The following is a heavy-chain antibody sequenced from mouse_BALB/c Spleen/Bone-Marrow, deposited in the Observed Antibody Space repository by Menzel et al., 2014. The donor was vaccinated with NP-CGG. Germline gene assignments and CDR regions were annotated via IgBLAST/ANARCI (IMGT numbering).Heavy chain of an antibody. V-gene: IGHV1S135*01. J-gene: IGHJ4*01. CDR3: ARELSRAMDY. CDR1: GYAFTRYN. Sequence: EVQLQESGPELVKPGASVEVSCKASGYAFTRYNMYWVKQSHGKSLEWIGYIDPYSGGTNYNQRFKGKATLTVDKSSSTAYMHLNSLTSEDSAVYYCARELSRAMDYWGQGTSVTVSS. D-gene: IGHD2-12*01. CDR2: IDPYSGGT.